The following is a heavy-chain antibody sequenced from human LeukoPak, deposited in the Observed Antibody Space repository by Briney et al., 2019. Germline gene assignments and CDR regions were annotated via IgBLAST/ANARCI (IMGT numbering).Heavy chain of an antibody. CDR3: ARLGLEVGGPNWFDP. V-gene: IGHV3-7*01. CDR1: GFSFSSNW. CDR2: IKRDGSQK. Sequence: GGSLRLSCAAPGFSFSSNWMGWVRQAPGKGLEWVAHIKRDGSQKYYLDSVKGRFTISRDNAKNSLYLQMNSLRVEDTAVYYCARLGLEVGGPNWFDPWGRGTLVTVSS. J-gene: IGHJ5*02. D-gene: IGHD1-1*01.